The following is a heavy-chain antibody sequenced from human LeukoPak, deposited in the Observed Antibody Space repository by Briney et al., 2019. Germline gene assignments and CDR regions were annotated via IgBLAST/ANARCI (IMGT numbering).Heavy chain of an antibody. V-gene: IGHV3-9*03. Sequence: GGSLRLSCAASGFTFSSYSMNWVRQAPGKGLEWVSGISWNSGSIGYADSVKGRFTISRDNAKNSLYLQMNSLRAEDMALYYCAKDYGSGYYYDYVDYWGQGTLVTVSS. D-gene: IGHD3-22*01. CDR3: AKDYGSGYYYDYVDY. CDR2: ISWNSGSI. CDR1: GFTFSSYS. J-gene: IGHJ4*02.